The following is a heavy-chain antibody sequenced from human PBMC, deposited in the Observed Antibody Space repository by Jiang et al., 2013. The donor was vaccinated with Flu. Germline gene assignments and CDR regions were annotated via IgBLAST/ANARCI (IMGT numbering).Heavy chain of an antibody. V-gene: IGHV3-23*04. D-gene: IGHD5-18*01. CDR1: GFTFSSYA. J-gene: IGHJ4*02. CDR3: AKDSSGYSHLPYYFDY. Sequence: QLVESGGGLVQSGGSLRLSCAASGFTFSSYAMSWVRQAPGKGLEWVSAISGSGGSTYYADSVKGRFTISRDNSKNTLYLQMNSLRAEDTAVYYCAKDSSGYSHLPYYFDYWGQGTLVTVSS. CDR2: ISGSGGST.